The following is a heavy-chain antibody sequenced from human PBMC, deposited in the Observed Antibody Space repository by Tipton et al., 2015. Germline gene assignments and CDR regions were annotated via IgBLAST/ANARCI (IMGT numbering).Heavy chain of an antibody. CDR1: GGSIHNYY. J-gene: IGHJ4*02. CDR3: ARIRGRYVMDY. Sequence: TLSLTCTVSGGSIHNYYWSWIRQPPGKGLEWIGSIYSIGSGYYNPSLKSGVTTSVDTSKNQFSLRLTSVTAADTAVYYCARIRGRYVMDYWGQGTLVTVSS. CDR2: IYSIGSG. V-gene: IGHV4-59*01. D-gene: IGHD3-16*01.